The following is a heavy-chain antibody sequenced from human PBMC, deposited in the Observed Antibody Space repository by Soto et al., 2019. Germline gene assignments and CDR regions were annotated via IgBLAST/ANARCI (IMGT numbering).Heavy chain of an antibody. J-gene: IGHJ5*02. CDR3: SKVWGDHGSGILGWFDP. D-gene: IGHD3-10*01. Sequence: GGSLRLSCAASGFTFSNYAMSWVRQAPGKGLEWVSGISGSGGTTYYAASVKGRFTISRDNSENTLYLQMNSLRAEDTAVYYCSKVWGDHGSGILGWFDPWGQGTLVTVSS. CDR1: GFTFSNYA. CDR2: ISGSGGTT. V-gene: IGHV3-23*01.